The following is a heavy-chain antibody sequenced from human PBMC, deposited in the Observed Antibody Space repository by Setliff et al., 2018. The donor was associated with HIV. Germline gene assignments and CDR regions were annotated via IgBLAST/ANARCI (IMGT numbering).Heavy chain of an antibody. D-gene: IGHD6-19*01. V-gene: IGHV4-39*01. CDR3: ARHDGGGWYVRVLATSFDY. Sequence: PSETLSLTCSVSGGSIDSSDYYWGWIRQPPVKGLEWIGTVYYTGSTFYNPSLKSRVTITVDTSKNQFSLKLSAVTAADTAVYYCARHDGGGWYVRVLATSFDYWGQGTLVTVSS. CDR1: GGSIDSSDYY. J-gene: IGHJ4*02. CDR2: VYYTGST.